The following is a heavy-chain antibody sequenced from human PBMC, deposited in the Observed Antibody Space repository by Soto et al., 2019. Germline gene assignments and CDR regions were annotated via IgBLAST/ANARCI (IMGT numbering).Heavy chain of an antibody. Sequence: ASVKVSCKVSGYTFTGYYMHWVRQAPGQGLEWMGWINPNSGGTNYAQKFQGRVTMTRDTSISTAYMELSRLRSDDTAVYYCAGDLVSSASEYYFDYWGHGTLVTVSS. CDR1: GYTFTGYY. J-gene: IGHJ4*01. V-gene: IGHV1-2*02. D-gene: IGHD3-10*01. CDR3: AGDLVSSASEYYFDY. CDR2: INPNSGGT.